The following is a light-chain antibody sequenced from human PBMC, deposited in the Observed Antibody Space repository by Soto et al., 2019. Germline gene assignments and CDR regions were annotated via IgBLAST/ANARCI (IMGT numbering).Light chain of an antibody. CDR1: SSDVGAYNY. Sequence: QSALTQPASVSGSPGQSITISCTGSSSDVGAYNYVSWFQQHPGKAPKVMIYDVNKRPSGVPDRFSGSKSGNTASLTISGLQAEDEADYYCCSFAGGYTFVFGTGTKVTVL. CDR2: DVN. J-gene: IGLJ1*01. CDR3: CSFAGGYTFV. V-gene: IGLV2-11*01.